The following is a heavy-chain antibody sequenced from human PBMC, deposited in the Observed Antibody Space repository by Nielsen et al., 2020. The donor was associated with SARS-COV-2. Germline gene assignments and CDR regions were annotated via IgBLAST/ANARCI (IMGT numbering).Heavy chain of an antibody. Sequence: SETLSLTCTVSGGSISSSSYYWGWIRQPPGKGLEWIGSIYYRGSTYYNPSLKSRVTISVDTSKNQFSLKLSSVTAADTAVYYCARTITGVDYWGQGTLVTVSS. J-gene: IGHJ4*02. D-gene: IGHD7-27*01. CDR1: GGSISSSSYY. V-gene: IGHV4-39*01. CDR3: ARTITGVDY. CDR2: IYYRGST.